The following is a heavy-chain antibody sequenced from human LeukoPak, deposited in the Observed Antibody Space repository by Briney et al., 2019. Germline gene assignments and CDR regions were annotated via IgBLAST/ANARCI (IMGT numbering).Heavy chain of an antibody. CDR2: INPSGGST. CDR1: GYTFTGYY. V-gene: IGHV1-46*03. Sequence: GASVKVSCKASGYTFTGYYMHWVRQAPGQGLEWMGIINPSGGSTSYAQKFQGRVTMTRDTSTSTVYMELSSLRSEDTAVYYCASPSSGVATPYYYGMDVWGQGTTVTVSS. D-gene: IGHD5-12*01. J-gene: IGHJ6*02. CDR3: ASPSSGVATPYYYGMDV.